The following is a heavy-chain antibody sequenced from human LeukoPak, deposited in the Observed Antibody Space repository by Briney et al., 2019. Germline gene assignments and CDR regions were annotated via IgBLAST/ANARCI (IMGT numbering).Heavy chain of an antibody. CDR2: TYSSGST. D-gene: IGHD4-17*01. J-gene: IGHJ3*02. CDR3: PRGANHGDSGLDVCDI. V-gene: IGHV4-59*02. Sequence: SETLSLTCTVSGGSVSGYYWSWIRRPPGRGLEWIGYTYSSGSTTYNPSLKSRVTISLDTSKNQFSLKLTSVTAADTAVDHCPRGANHGDSGLDVCDIWGQGTMLTVSS. CDR1: GGSVSGYY.